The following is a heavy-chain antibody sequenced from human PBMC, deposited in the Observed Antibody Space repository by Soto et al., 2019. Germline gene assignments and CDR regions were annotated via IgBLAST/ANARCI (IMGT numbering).Heavy chain of an antibody. J-gene: IGHJ4*02. Sequence: ASVKVSCKASGYTFTSYAMHWVRQAPGQRLEWMGWINAGNGNTKYSQKFQGRVTITRDTSASTAYMELSSLRSEDTAVYYCARGEQDIVVVPAAMVFDYSGQGSLVIVSS. CDR1: GYTFTSYA. CDR2: INAGNGNT. V-gene: IGHV1-3*01. D-gene: IGHD2-2*01. CDR3: ARGEQDIVVVPAAMVFDY.